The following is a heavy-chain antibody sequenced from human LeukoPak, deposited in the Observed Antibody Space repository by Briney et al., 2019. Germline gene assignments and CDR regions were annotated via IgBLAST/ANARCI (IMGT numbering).Heavy chain of an antibody. Sequence: GASVTVSCKASGYTFTGYYMHWVRQAPGQGLEWMGWINPNNGDTNYAQRFQGRVTMTRDTSISTAYMELSRLRSDDTAVYYCARAMPGHADAFDIWGQGTMVTVSS. CDR3: ARAMPGHADAFDI. V-gene: IGHV1-2*02. CDR2: INPNNGDT. D-gene: IGHD2-2*01. J-gene: IGHJ3*02. CDR1: GYTFTGYY.